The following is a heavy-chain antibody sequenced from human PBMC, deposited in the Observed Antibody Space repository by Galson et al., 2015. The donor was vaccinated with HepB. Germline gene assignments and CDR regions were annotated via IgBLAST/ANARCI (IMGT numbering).Heavy chain of an antibody. J-gene: IGHJ3*02. CDR2: IRSKANSYAT. D-gene: IGHD2-21*02. V-gene: IGHV3-73*01. CDR1: GFIFSGSA. Sequence: SLRLSCSASGFIFSGSAMHWVRQASGKGLEWVGRIRSKANSYATVYAASVKGRFTISRDDSKNTAYLQMNSLKTEDTAVYYCTRHAEINPAYCGGDCYHGDAFDIWGQGTMVTVSS. CDR3: TRHAEINPAYCGGDCYHGDAFDI.